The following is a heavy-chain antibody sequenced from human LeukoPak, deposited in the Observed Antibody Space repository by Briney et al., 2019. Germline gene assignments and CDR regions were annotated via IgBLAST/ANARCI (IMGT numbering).Heavy chain of an antibody. CDR3: ARGQSHDYDFWTGYRYNWFDP. CDR2: MYYSGST. J-gene: IGHJ5*02. Sequence: SETLSLTCTVSGGSISSGDYYWSWIRQPPGKGLEWIGYMYYSGSTYYNPSLKSRVTMSVDTSKNQFSLKLSSVTAADTAVYYCARGQSHDYDFWTGYRYNWFDPWGQGTLVTVSS. D-gene: IGHD3-3*01. CDR1: GGSISSGDYY. V-gene: IGHV4-30-4*08.